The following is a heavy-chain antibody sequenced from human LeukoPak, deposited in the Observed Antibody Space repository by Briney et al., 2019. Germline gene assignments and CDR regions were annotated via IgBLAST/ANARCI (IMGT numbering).Heavy chain of an antibody. CDR3: ARDGSPQQLFDY. J-gene: IGHJ4*02. CDR2: INHSGST. D-gene: IGHD6-13*01. Sequence: SETLSLTCAVYGGSFSGYYWSWIRQPPGKGLEWIGEINHSGSTNYNPSLKSQVTISVDTSKNQFSLKLSSVTAADTAVYYCARDGSPQQLFDYWGQGTLVTVSS. V-gene: IGHV4-34*01. CDR1: GGSFSGYY.